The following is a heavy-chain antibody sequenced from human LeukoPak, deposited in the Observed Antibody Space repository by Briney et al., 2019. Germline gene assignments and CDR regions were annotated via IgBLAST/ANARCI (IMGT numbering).Heavy chain of an antibody. CDR1: GFTLTTHS. V-gene: IGHV3-23*01. CDR3: AKLTTGWFEDF. D-gene: IGHD6-19*01. J-gene: IGHJ4*02. CDR2: FRASDSNT. Sequence: PGGSLRLSCAASGFTLTTHSMTWVRQAPGKGLEWVSAFRASDSNTFYADSVKGRFTISRDSSKNTLYLQMNDLRDEDTAVYYCAKLTTGWFEDFWGQGTLVTVSS.